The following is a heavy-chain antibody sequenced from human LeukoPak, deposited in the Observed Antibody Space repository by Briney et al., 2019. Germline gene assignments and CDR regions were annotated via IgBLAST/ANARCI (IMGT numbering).Heavy chain of an antibody. Sequence: ASVKVSCKASGYIFIAYYIHWVREAPGQGLEWMGVINPTGGDTSYAQQFQGRVTMTRDTSTSTVYMELSSLRFEDTAVYYCVRGLLAGYDYWGQGTLVTVSS. CDR3: VRGLLAGYDY. CDR2: INPTGGDT. CDR1: GYIFIAYY. D-gene: IGHD1-26*01. V-gene: IGHV1-46*01. J-gene: IGHJ4*02.